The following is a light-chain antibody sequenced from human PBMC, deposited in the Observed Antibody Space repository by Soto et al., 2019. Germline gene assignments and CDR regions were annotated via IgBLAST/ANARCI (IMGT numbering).Light chain of an antibody. Sequence: IVMTQSPATLSVSPWERATLSCRASQRVSRNLAWYQQKPGQAPRLLIYDASTRATGIPDRFSGSGSETEFTLTISRLEPEDFAVYYCQQYGSSSWTFGQGTKVDIK. J-gene: IGKJ1*01. V-gene: IGKV3-15*01. CDR3: QQYGSSSWT. CDR1: QRVSRN. CDR2: DAS.